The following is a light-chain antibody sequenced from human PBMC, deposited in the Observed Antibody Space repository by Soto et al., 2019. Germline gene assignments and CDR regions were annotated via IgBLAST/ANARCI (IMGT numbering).Light chain of an antibody. V-gene: IGKV3-20*01. CDR2: GAS. CDR1: QRVSSDY. J-gene: IGKJ1*01. Sequence: EIVWTQSPGTMSLSPGGRATISCRASQRVSSDYLTWYKQKPGQAPGLLIHGASRRATGIPDRLSGSGCGTDFTLTISILEPEYFAVYYWHQYGNSPWTFGQGTKVEI. CDR3: HQYGNSPWT.